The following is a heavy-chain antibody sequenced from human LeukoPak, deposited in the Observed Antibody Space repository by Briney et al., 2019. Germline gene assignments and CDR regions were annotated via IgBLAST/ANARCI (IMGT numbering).Heavy chain of an antibody. CDR1: GYTFTNYG. J-gene: IGHJ5*02. CDR3: AKSHCSNTTCYGPTTWSDP. D-gene: IGHD2-2*01. CDR2: ISPYNGNT. V-gene: IGHV1-18*01. Sequence: ASVKVSCKASGYTFTNYGIHWVPQAPGQGLEWMGWISPYNGNTIYAQKLQGRVTMTTDTATSTAYLELRSLRSDDTAVYYCAKSHCSNTTCYGPTTWSDPWGQGALVTVSS.